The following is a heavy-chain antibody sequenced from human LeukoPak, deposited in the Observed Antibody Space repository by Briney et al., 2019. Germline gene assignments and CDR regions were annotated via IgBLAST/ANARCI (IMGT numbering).Heavy chain of an antibody. D-gene: IGHD6-13*01. J-gene: IGHJ4*02. Sequence: PSETLSLTCAVYGGSFSGYYWGWIRQPPEKGLEWIGEINHSGSTNYNPSLKSRVTISVDTSKNQFSLKLSSVTAADTAVYYCARGAAAVGYWGQGTLVTVSS. V-gene: IGHV4-34*01. CDR2: INHSGST. CDR3: ARGAAAVGY. CDR1: GGSFSGYY.